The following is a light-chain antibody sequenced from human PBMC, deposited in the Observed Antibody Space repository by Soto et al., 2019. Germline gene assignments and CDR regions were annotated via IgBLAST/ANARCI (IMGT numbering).Light chain of an antibody. CDR1: SSDVGGYNY. J-gene: IGLJ2*01. Sequence: QSVLTQPASVSGSPGQSITISCTGNSSDVGGYNYVSWYQQHPGKAPKLMIYDVSNRPSGVSNRFSGSKSGNTASLTISGLPAEDEADYYCSSYTSSSTPMVFGGGTKLTVL. CDR2: DVS. V-gene: IGLV2-14*01. CDR3: SSYTSSSTPMV.